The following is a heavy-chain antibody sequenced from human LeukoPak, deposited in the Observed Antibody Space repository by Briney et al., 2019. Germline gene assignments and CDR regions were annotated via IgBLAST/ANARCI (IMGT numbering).Heavy chain of an antibody. D-gene: IGHD3-16*01. Sequence: PGGSLRLSCAASGFTVSSNYMSWVRQAPGKGLEWVSAISGSGGSTYYADSVKGRFTISRDNSKNTLYLQMNSLRAEDTAVYYCAKLYDPEPVEDYWGQGTLVTVSS. V-gene: IGHV3-23*01. CDR2: ISGSGGST. CDR1: GFTVSSNY. J-gene: IGHJ4*02. CDR3: AKLYDPEPVEDY.